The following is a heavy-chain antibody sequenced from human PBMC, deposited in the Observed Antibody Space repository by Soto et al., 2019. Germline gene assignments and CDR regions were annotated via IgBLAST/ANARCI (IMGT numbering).Heavy chain of an antibody. Sequence: QVQLLQSGAEVKKPGASVKVSCKASGYTFTGYFMHWVRQAPGQGLEWMGWINPYSGGADYAQSFQGRATMTRDTSISTVYMELSRLRFDDTAVYYCARVIRGAYYNSPLDTWGQGTVVTVSS. CDR1: GYTFTGYF. CDR3: ARVIRGAYYNSPLDT. V-gene: IGHV1-2*02. J-gene: IGHJ5*02. CDR2: INPYSGGA. D-gene: IGHD3-10*01.